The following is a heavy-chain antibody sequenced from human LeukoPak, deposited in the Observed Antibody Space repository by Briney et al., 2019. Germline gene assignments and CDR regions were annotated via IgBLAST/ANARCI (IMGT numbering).Heavy chain of an antibody. Sequence: SETLSLTCAVDGGSFSGYYCSWVRRPPGKGLEWSLEINDRGSTNYNPSLKSGATISVDTSKKQLSLKPSSETSADTAVYYCARLRDSSSWYFSYYYRDVWGKGTTVTLSS. J-gene: IGHJ6*03. V-gene: IGHV4-34*01. CDR2: INDRGST. CDR1: GGSFSGYY. D-gene: IGHD6-13*01. CDR3: ARLRDSSSWYFSYYYRDV.